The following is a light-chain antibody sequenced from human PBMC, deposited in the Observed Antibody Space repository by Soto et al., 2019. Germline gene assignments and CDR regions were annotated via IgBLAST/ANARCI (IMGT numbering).Light chain of an antibody. CDR3: CSHTTSRTV. CDR1: SSDVGGYKY. CDR2: EVS. V-gene: IGLV2-14*01. J-gene: IGLJ3*02. Sequence: QSVLTQPASVSGSPGQSITISCTGSSSDVGGYKYVSWYQQHPGKVPKLMIYEVSNRPSGVSDRFSGSKTGNTAYLTISGLQAEDEGDYYCCSHTTSRTVFGGGTKLTVL.